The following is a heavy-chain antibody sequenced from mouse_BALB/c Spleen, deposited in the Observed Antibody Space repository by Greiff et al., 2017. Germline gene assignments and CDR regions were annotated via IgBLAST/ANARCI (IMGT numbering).Heavy chain of an antibody. CDR3: ARPRHYYGSSHYYAMDY. Sequence: VQLQQSGAELMKPGASVKISCKATGYTFSSYWIEWVKQRPGHGLEWIGEILPGSGSTNYNEKFKGKATFTADTSSNTAYMQLSSLTSEDSAVYYCARPRHYYGSSHYYAMDYWGQGTSVTVSS. D-gene: IGHD1-1*01. V-gene: IGHV1-9*01. CDR2: ILPGSGST. J-gene: IGHJ4*01. CDR1: GYTFSSYW.